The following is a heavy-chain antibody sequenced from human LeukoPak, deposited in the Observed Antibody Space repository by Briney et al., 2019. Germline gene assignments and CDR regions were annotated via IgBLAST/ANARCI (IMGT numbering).Heavy chain of an antibody. CDR1: GFTFGDYA. CDR2: IRSKAYGGTT. Sequence: GGSLRLSCTASGFTFGDYAMSWFRQAPGKGLEWVGFIRSKAYGGTTEYAASVKGRFTISRDDSKSIAYLQMNSLKTEDTAVYYCTRVVVTAPHWAFDIWGQGTMVTVSS. V-gene: IGHV3-49*03. CDR3: TRVVVTAPHWAFDI. J-gene: IGHJ3*02. D-gene: IGHD2-21*02.